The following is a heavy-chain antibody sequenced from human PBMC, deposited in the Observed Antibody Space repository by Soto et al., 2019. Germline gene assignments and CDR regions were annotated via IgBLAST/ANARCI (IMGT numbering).Heavy chain of an antibody. CDR3: ASSYSLGFDY. Sequence: QVQLVQSGAEVKKPGSSVKVSCKASGGTFSSYAISWVRQAPGQGLEWMGGIIPIFGTANYAQKYQGRVTSTADNSTRTAYMELSSLRSEDKAVYYCASSYSLGFDYWGQGTLVTVSS. CDR1: GGTFSSYA. V-gene: IGHV1-69*06. J-gene: IGHJ4*02. CDR2: IIPIFGTA. D-gene: IGHD2-15*01.